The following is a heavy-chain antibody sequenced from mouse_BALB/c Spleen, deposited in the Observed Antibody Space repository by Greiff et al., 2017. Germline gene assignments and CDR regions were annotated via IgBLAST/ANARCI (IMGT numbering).Heavy chain of an antibody. J-gene: IGHJ1*01. V-gene: IGHV7-3*02. CDR3: ARDGYGNSWYFDV. CDR1: GFTFTDYY. D-gene: IGHD2-1*01. CDR2: IRNKANGYTT. Sequence: EVMLVESGGGLVQPGGSLRLSCATSGFTFTDYYMSWVRQPPGKALEWLGFIRNKANGYTTEYSASVKGRFTISRDNSQSILYLQMNTLRAEDSATYYCARDGYGNSWYFDVWGAGTTVTVSS.